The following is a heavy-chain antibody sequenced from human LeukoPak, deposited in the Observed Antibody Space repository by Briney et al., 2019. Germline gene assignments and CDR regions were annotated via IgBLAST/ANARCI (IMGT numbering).Heavy chain of an antibody. CDR2: IASDGGAK. D-gene: IGHD6-19*01. CDR1: GFSFSNHG. V-gene: IGHV3-30*03. Sequence: GGSLRLSRVASGFSFSNHGMHWVRQAPGKGLEWVSVIASDGGAKFYADSVKGRFTLSRDNPKNMFFLQMNLLTVEDTAIYYCAREATWGQWYFDHWGQGTPVTVSS. CDR3: AREATWGQWYFDH. J-gene: IGHJ4*02.